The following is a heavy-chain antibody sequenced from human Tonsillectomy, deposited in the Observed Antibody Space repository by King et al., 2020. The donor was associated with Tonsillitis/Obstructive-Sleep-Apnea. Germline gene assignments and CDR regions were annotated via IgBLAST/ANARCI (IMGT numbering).Heavy chain of an antibody. D-gene: IGHD2-2*01. CDR1: GGSISSYY. CDR3: ARDCSSTSCYDY. CDR2: IYYSGST. Sequence: VQLQESGPGLVKPSETLSLTCTVSGGSISSYYWSWIRQPPGKGLEWIGYIYYSGSTNYNPSLKSRVTISVDTSKNQFSLKLSSVTAADTAVYYCARDCSSTSCYDYWGQGTLVTVS. V-gene: IGHV4-59*01. J-gene: IGHJ4*02.